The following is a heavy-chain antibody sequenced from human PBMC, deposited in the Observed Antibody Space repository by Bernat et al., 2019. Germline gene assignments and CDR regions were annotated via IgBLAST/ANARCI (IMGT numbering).Heavy chain of an antibody. V-gene: IGHV5-51*01. D-gene: IGHD6-6*01. J-gene: IGHJ4*02. Sequence: EVQLVQSGAEVKKPGESLKISCKGSGYSFTSYWIGWVRQMPGKGLGWRGVIYTGDSDTRYNPSFQGQGTISADKSISNAYLQWSSLKASDTAMFYCAGWGCEEGYSSSSGSGRFDYWGQGALVTVSS. CDR1: GYSFTSYW. CDR2: IYTGDSDT. CDR3: AGWGCEEGYSSSSGSGRFDY.